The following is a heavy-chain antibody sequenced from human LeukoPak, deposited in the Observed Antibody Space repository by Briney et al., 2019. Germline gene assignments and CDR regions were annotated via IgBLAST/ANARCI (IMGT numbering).Heavy chain of an antibody. CDR2: FDPEDGET. J-gene: IGHJ4*02. CDR3: ATALTRAYYGSAHLDY. D-gene: IGHD3-10*01. Sequence: VASVKVSCKASGYTFTGYYMHWVRQAPGKGLEWMGGFDPEDGETIYAQKFQGRVTMTEDTSTDTAYMELSSLRSEDTAVYYCATALTRAYYGSAHLDYWGQGTLVTVSS. V-gene: IGHV1-24*01. CDR1: GYTFTGYY.